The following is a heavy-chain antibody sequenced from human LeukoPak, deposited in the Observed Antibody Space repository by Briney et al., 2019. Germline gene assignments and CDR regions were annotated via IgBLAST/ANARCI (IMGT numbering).Heavy chain of an antibody. V-gene: IGHV4-59*01. J-gene: IGHJ4*02. CDR3: ARDKRHSYGRYFDP. CDR2: MQSSGIG. D-gene: IGHD5-18*01. CDR1: GGSISTYH. Sequence: PSETLSLTCSVSGGSISTYHWNWIRKPPGKGLEWIGYMQSSGIGKYNPSLKSRVNIFVDTSKNQFVLNLRSVTAADTAVYYCARDKRHSYGRYFDPWGQGMLVTVSS.